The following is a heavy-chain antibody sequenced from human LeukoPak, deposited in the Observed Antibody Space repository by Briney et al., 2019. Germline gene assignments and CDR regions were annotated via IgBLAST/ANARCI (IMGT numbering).Heavy chain of an antibody. Sequence: PGRSLRLSCAASGFMFRTYGMRWVRQAPGKGLEWVAVISYDGSNKYYADSVKGRFTISRDNSKNTLYLQMNSLRAEDTAVYYCARALSGPDDAFDIWGQGTMVTVSS. CDR3: ARALSGPDDAFDI. CDR2: ISYDGSNK. J-gene: IGHJ3*02. D-gene: IGHD6-19*01. CDR1: GFMFRTYG. V-gene: IGHV3-30*03.